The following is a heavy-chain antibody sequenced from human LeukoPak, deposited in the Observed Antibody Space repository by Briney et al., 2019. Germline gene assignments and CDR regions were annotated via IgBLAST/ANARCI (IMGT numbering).Heavy chain of an antibody. D-gene: IGHD5-18*01. CDR3: ATFLTTSGQLWLEAFDI. CDR2: FDPEDGGT. Sequence: ASVKVSCKVSGYTLTELSMHWVRQAPGKGLEWMGGFDPEDGGTIYAQKFQGRVTMTEDTSTDTAYMELSSLRSEDTAMYYCATFLTTSGQLWLEAFDIWGQGTMVTVSS. CDR1: GYTLTELS. J-gene: IGHJ3*02. V-gene: IGHV1-24*01.